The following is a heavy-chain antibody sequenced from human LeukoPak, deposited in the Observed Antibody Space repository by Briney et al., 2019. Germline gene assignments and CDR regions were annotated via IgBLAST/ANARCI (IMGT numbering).Heavy chain of an antibody. CDR1: GGSISSYY. CDR2: IYYSGST. CDR3: ARRGTDQNSYYYDSSGYYY. J-gene: IGHJ4*02. V-gene: IGHV4-59*08. D-gene: IGHD3-22*01. Sequence: SETLSLTCTVSGGSISSYYWSWIRQPPGKGLEWIGYIYYSGSTNYNPSLKSRVTISVDTSKNQFSLKLSSVTAADTAVYYCARRGTDQNSYYYDSSGYYYWGQGTLVTVSS.